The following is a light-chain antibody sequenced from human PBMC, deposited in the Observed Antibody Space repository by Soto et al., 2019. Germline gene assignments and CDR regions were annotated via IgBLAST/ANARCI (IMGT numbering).Light chain of an antibody. Sequence: DIQMTQSPSSLSASVGDRVTITCRASQSISSYLNWYQQKPGKAPKLLIYAASSLETGVPSRFSGSGSGTDFTFTISNLQPEDIATYFCQQYDNFPFTFGPGTKVDIK. V-gene: IGKV1-33*01. CDR1: QSISSY. CDR2: AAS. J-gene: IGKJ3*01. CDR3: QQYDNFPFT.